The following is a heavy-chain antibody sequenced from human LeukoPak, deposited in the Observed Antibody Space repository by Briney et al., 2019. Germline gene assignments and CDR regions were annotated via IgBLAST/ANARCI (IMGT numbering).Heavy chain of an antibody. CDR2: IYHSGST. CDR3: ASSTASVWFDP. Sequence: SETLSLTCTVSGGSISSGGYYWSWIRQPPGKGLEWIGYIYHSGSTYYNPSLKSRVTISVDRSKNQFSLKLSSVTAADTAVYYCASSTASVWFDPWGQGTLVTVSS. J-gene: IGHJ5*02. D-gene: IGHD2-2*01. CDR1: GGSISSGGYY. V-gene: IGHV4-30-2*01.